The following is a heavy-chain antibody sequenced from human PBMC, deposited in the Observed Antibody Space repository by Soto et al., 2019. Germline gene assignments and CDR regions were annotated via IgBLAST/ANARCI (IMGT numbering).Heavy chain of an antibody. V-gene: IGHV3-23*01. J-gene: IGHJ6*01. CDR3: AKDSTVTTSLYFYYYGFDV. CDR1: GFTFNHYA. Sequence: VQLLESGGGLVQPGGSLRLPCTASGFTFNHYAMSWVRQAPGKGLEWVSAVSGRGGSTKYADSVKGRFIISRDNSNSTLYLQMDSLRGEDTAVYYCAKDSTVTTSLYFYYYGFDVWGQGTTVTVSS. D-gene: IGHD4-17*01. CDR2: VSGRGGST.